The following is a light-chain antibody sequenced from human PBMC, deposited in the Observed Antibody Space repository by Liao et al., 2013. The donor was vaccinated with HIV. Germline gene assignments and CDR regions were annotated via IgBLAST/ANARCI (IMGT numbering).Light chain of an antibody. V-gene: IGLV3-1*01. J-gene: IGLJ2*01. CDR2: QDN. CDR1: KLGSKY. CDR3: QAWDSSADVV. Sequence: SYELSQPPSVSVSPGQTARITCSGDKLGSKYVCWYQQRPGQSPVLVIYQDNKRPSGIPDRFSGSNSGNIATLTISGTQAMDEADYYCQAWDSSADVVFGGGTKLTVL.